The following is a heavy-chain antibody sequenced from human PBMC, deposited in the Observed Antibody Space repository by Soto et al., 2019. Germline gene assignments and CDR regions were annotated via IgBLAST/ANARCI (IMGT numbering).Heavy chain of an antibody. J-gene: IGHJ6*02. CDR2: IYYSGST. CDR1: GGSISSSSYY. V-gene: IGHV4-39*01. D-gene: IGHD3-3*01. Sequence: PSETLSLTCTVSGGSISSSSYYWGWIRQPPGKGLEWIGSIYYSGSTYYNPSLKSRVTISVDTSKNQFSLKLSSVTAADTAMYYCARRAYDFWSGYEYYYGMDVWGQGTTVTVSS. CDR3: ARRAYDFWSGYEYYYGMDV.